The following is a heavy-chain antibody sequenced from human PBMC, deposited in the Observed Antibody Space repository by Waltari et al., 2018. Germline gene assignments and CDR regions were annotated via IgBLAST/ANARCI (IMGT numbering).Heavy chain of an antibody. CDR1: GFTFSRYE. J-gene: IGHJ5*02. Sequence: EVQLVESGGGLVQPGGSLRLSCAASGFTFSRYEMNWVRQAPGKGLEWVSYISSSGSTIYYADSVKGRFTISRDNAKNSLYLQMNSLRAEDTAVYYCARGRLMVYARLIAYNWFDPWGQGTLVTVSS. CDR2: ISSSGSTI. D-gene: IGHD2-8*01. V-gene: IGHV3-48*03. CDR3: ARGRLMVYARLIAYNWFDP.